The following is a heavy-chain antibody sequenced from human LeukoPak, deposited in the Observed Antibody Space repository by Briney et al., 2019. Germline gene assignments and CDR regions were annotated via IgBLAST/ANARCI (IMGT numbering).Heavy chain of an antibody. V-gene: IGHV1-69*04. CDR3: ARGGRDGYNYNPDY. J-gene: IGHJ4*02. D-gene: IGHD5-24*01. CDR2: IIPILGIA. CDR1: GGTFSSYA. Sequence: SVKVSCKASGGTFSSYAISWVRQAPGQGLEWMGRIIPILGIANYAQKFQGRVTITADKSTSTAYMELSSLRSEDTAVYYCARGGRDGYNYNPDYWGQGTLVTVSS.